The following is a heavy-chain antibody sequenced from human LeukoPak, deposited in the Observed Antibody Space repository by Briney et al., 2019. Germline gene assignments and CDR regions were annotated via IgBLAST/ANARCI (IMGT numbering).Heavy chain of an antibody. V-gene: IGHV1-69*04. Sequence: SVKVSCKASGGTFSSYAISWVRRAPGQGLEWMGRIIPILGIANYAQKFQGRVTITADKSTSTAYMELSSLRSEDTAVYYCARAESHSGSSFNYWGQGTLVTVSS. CDR1: GGTFSSYA. D-gene: IGHD6-13*01. CDR2: IIPILGIA. CDR3: ARAESHSGSSFNY. J-gene: IGHJ4*02.